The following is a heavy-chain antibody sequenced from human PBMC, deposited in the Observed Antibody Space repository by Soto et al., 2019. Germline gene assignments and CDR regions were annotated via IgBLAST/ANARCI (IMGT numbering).Heavy chain of an antibody. V-gene: IGHV4-39*07. Sequence: SETLSLTCTVSGGSISSSSYYWGWIRQPPGKGLEWIGSIYYSGSTYYNPSLKSRVTISVDTSKNQFSLKLSAVTAADTAVYFCARTTFYDIFTAYYSLFDYWGQGTLVTVSS. CDR1: GGSISSSSYY. D-gene: IGHD3-9*01. CDR2: IYYSGST. J-gene: IGHJ4*02. CDR3: ARTTFYDIFTAYYSLFDY.